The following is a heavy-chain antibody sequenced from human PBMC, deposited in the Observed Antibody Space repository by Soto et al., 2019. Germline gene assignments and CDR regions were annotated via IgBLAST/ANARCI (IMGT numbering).Heavy chain of an antibody. CDR1: GYIFTNYD. Sequence: GASVKGSCKASGYIFTNYDINWVRQATGQGLDPEDGETIYAQKFQGRVTMTEDTSTDTAYMELSSLRSEDTAVYYCATTEDSGSYYGFDYWGQGTLVTVSS. D-gene: IGHD1-26*01. V-gene: IGHV1-24*01. CDR2: PEDGET. J-gene: IGHJ4*02. CDR3: ATTEDSGSYYGFDY.